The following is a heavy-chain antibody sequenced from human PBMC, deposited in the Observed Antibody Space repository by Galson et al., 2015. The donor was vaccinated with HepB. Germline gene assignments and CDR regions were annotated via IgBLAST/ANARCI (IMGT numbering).Heavy chain of an antibody. Sequence: SVKVSCKASGYTFTTHGISWVRKAPGQGLEWMGWISVYNGNTNYAQKFQGRVTMTTDTSTSTAYMELRSLRSDDTAVYYCARGGDSSGYEYVYYGMDVWGQGTTVAVS. D-gene: IGHD3-22*01. V-gene: IGHV1-18*04. CDR2: ISVYNGNT. CDR3: ARGGDSSGYEYVYYGMDV. J-gene: IGHJ6*02. CDR1: GYTFTTHG.